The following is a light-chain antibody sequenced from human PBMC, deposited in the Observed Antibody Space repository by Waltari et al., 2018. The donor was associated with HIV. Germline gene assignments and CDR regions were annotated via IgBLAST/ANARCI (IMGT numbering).Light chain of an antibody. CDR1: ALPKQY. J-gene: IGLJ3*02. CDR3: QSAASSATYRV. Sequence: SYELTQPPSVSVSPGQTVRITCSGDALPKQYAYWYQQKPGQAPVLVIYKDSERPSGIPERFSGSSSGTTVTLTISGVQAEDEADYYCQSAASSATYRVFGGGTKLTVL. V-gene: IGLV3-25*03. CDR2: KDS.